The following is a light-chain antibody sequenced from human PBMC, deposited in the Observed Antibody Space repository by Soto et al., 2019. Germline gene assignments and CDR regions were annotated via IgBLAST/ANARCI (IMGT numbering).Light chain of an antibody. CDR2: SAS. V-gene: IGKV3-15*01. Sequence: VMTQAPATLSVSPGERATVSCRASQSVFTNLAWYQQKPGQAPRLLMYSASTRANGFPARFIGSGSGTEFTLTISSLQSEDFAIYYCQKYNDWYTFGQGNKLAIK. CDR1: QSVFTN. CDR3: QKYNDWYT. J-gene: IGKJ2*01.